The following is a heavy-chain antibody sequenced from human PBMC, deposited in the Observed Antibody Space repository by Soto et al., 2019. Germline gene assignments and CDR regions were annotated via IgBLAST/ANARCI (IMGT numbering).Heavy chain of an antibody. D-gene: IGHD3-9*01. Sequence: GGSLRLSCAASGFTFMTYGMHWVRQAPGKGLEWVALISHDATRQNYADSVKGRFTISRDNSKNTVYLQMNSLRADDTAVYYCAKDPGYYDVLTGYYRHVFDIWGRGTMVTVSS. CDR3: AKDPGYYDVLTGYYRHVFDI. J-gene: IGHJ3*02. CDR1: GFTFMTYG. CDR2: ISHDATRQ. V-gene: IGHV3-30*18.